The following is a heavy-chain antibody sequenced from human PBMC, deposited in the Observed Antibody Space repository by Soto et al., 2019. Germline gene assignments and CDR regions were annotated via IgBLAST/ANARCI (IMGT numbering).Heavy chain of an antibody. CDR1: GGSFSGYY. CDR3: ASGYCTNGVCYFNWFDP. J-gene: IGHJ5*02. D-gene: IGHD2-8*01. V-gene: IGHV4-34*01. CDR2: INHSGST. Sequence: SETLSLTCAVYGGSFSGYYWSWIRQPPGKGLEWIGEINHSGSTNYNPSLKSRVTISVDTSKNQFSLKLSSVTAADTAVYYCASGYCTNGVCYFNWFDPWGQGTLVTVSS.